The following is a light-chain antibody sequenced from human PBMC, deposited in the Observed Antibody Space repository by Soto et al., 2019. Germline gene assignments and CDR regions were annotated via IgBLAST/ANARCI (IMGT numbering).Light chain of an antibody. J-gene: IGKJ2*01. CDR1: HDISNY. CDR3: QQFHNLPYS. CDR2: DTS. Sequence: DLQLTQSPSSLSASVGDRVTITCQASHDISNYLNWYQQKPGKAPKLLIFDTSTLETGVPSRFSGSGSGTDFTFTISSLQPEDVATYYCQQFHNLPYSFGQGTKLHIK. V-gene: IGKV1-33*01.